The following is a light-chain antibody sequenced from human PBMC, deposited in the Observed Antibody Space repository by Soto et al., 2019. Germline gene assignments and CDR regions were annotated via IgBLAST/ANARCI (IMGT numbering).Light chain of an antibody. V-gene: IGKV1-39*01. Sequence: DIQMTQSPSSLSASVGVRVTITCRASQSISSYLNWYQQKPGRAPNLLIFAASTLHSGVPSRFSGSGSGTDFTLTISSLQPEDFATYHCQQSYSSPHTFGQGTKLEIK. CDR2: AAS. CDR1: QSISSY. J-gene: IGKJ2*01. CDR3: QQSYSSPHT.